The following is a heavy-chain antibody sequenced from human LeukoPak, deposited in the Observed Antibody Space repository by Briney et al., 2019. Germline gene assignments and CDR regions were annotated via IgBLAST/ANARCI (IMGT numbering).Heavy chain of an antibody. CDR3: ARQPRDGYNFRY. CDR1: GGSFSGYH. Sequence: SETLSLTCAVYGGSFSGYHWSWIRQPPGKGLEWIGEINHSGSTNYNPSLKSRVTISVDTSKNQFSLKLSSVTAADTAVYYCARQPRDGYNFRYWGQGTLVTVSS. D-gene: IGHD5-24*01. V-gene: IGHV4-34*01. CDR2: INHSGST. J-gene: IGHJ4*02.